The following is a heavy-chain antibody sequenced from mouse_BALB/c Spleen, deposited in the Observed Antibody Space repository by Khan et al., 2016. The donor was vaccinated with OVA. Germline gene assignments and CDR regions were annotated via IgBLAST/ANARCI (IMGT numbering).Heavy chain of an antibody. V-gene: IGHV3-6*02. D-gene: IGHD3-1*01. Sequence: EVKLQESGPGLVKPSQSLSLTCSVTGYSITSGYFWNWIRQFPGNKLAWMGYIRYDGNSNYYPSLKNRISISRDTSKNQFFLKLNSVTPEDTATXSCARGGSSGPAWFTSWGQGTLVTVSA. CDR2: IRYDGNS. J-gene: IGHJ3*01. CDR1: GYSITSGYF. CDR3: ARGGSSGPAWFTS.